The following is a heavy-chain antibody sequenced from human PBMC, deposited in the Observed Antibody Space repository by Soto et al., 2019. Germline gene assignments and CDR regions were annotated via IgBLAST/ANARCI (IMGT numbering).Heavy chain of an antibody. J-gene: IGHJ5*02. D-gene: IGHD3-10*01. Sequence: ASVKVSCKASGYTFTSYGISWVRQAPGQGLEWMGWISAYNGNTNYAQKLQGRVTMTTDTSTSTAYMELRSLRSDDTAVYYCARLTYYGSGSPWFGPWGQGTLVTVSS. CDR2: ISAYNGNT. CDR1: GYTFTSYG. V-gene: IGHV1-18*01. CDR3: ARLTYYGSGSPWFGP.